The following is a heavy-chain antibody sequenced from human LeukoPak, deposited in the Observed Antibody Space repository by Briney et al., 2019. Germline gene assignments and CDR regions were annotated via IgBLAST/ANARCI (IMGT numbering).Heavy chain of an antibody. Sequence: PSETLSLTCAVYGVSFSGFYWGWIRQPPGKGLELIGEIHHSGSTNYNPSLKSRVTMSVDTSKNQFSLKLSSVTAADTAVYYCASVPYSSGYYNYWGQGTLVTVSS. CDR3: ASVPYSSGYYNY. D-gene: IGHD3-22*01. CDR1: GVSFSGFY. V-gene: IGHV4-34*01. J-gene: IGHJ4*02. CDR2: IHHSGST.